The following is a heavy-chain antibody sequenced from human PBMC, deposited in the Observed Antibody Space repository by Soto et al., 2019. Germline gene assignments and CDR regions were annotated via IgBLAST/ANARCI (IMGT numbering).Heavy chain of an antibody. V-gene: IGHV3-23*01. Sequence: GGSLRLSCAASGFTFRNYAMTWARQAPGKGLEWVSSLLRSGSSAYYADSVRGRFFISSDTAANSLYLQMDNLRAEDTAIYYCAKDAISGDGIWLMDSWGQGTVVTVSS. D-gene: IGHD4-17*01. CDR2: LLRSGSSA. CDR3: AKDAISGDGIWLMDS. CDR1: GFTFRNYA. J-gene: IGHJ5*02.